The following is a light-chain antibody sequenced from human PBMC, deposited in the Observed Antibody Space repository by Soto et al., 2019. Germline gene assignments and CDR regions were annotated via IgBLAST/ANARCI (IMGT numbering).Light chain of an antibody. V-gene: IGKV3-11*01. J-gene: IGKJ3*01. CDR2: DAS. CDR3: QQRSNWPLT. Sequence: EIVLTQSPATLSLSPGERATLSCRASQNVSSYLAWYQQKPGQAPRLLIYDASNRATGIPARFSGSGSGTAFTLTISSLEPEDFAVYYCQQRSNWPLTFGPGTKVDIK. CDR1: QNVSSY.